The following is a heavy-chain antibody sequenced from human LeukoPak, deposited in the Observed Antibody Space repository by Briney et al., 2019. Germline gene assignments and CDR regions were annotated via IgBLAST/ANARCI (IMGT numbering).Heavy chain of an antibody. CDR2: IKQDGSEK. CDR3: AREGTYYDILTGYYTSYYYYYYMDV. V-gene: IGHV3-7*01. Sequence: GGSLRLSCAASGFTFNKYTMSWVRQAPGKGLEWVANIKQDGSEKYYVDSVKGRFTISRDNAKNSLYLQMNSLRAEDTAVYYCAREGTYYDILTGYYTSYYYYYYMDVWGKGTTVTISS. CDR1: GFTFNKYT. D-gene: IGHD3-9*01. J-gene: IGHJ6*03.